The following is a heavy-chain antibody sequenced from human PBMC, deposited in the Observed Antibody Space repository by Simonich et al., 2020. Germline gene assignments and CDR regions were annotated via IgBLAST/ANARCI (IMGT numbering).Heavy chain of an antibody. D-gene: IGHD6-13*01. CDR2: IYHWGST. J-gene: IGHJ6*02. V-gene: IGHV4-38-2*01. CDR3: ARVGYSNYYYYGMDV. Sequence: QVQLQESGPGLVKPSETLSLTCAVSGYSISSGYYWGWIRQPPGKGLEWNGSIYHWGSTYDNQSLKSRVTISVDTSKNQFSRKLSSVTAADTAVYYCARVGYSNYYYYGMDVWGQGTTVTVSS. CDR1: GYSISSGYY.